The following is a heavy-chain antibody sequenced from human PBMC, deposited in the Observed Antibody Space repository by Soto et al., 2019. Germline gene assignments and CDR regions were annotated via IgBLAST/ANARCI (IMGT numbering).Heavy chain of an antibody. V-gene: IGHV3-48*02. J-gene: IGHJ6*02. CDR3: AREGWPLLQTGMDV. CDR1: GFTFRSYS. CDR2: ISSSNRTI. Sequence: GALRLSCAASGFTFRSYSMNWVRQAPGKGLEWVSYISSSNRTINYADSVKGRFIISRDNAKNSLYLQMHSLRDEDTAVYYCAREGWPLLQTGMDVWGQGTTVTVSS. D-gene: IGHD2-15*01.